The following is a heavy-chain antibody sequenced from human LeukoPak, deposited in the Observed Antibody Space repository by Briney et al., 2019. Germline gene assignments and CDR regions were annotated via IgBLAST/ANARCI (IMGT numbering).Heavy chain of an antibody. CDR1: GFTFSRFG. CDR2: IRFDGRNQ. CDR3: AKSFYYGSSGYSDY. Sequence: GGSLRLSCVASGFTFSRFGIHWVRRAPGKGLEWVAYIRFDGRNQYYGDSVKGRFTISRDNSNNTLYLQMNSLRPEDTAVYYCAKSFYYGSSGYSDYWGQGTLVIVSS. D-gene: IGHD3-22*01. J-gene: IGHJ4*02. V-gene: IGHV3-30*02.